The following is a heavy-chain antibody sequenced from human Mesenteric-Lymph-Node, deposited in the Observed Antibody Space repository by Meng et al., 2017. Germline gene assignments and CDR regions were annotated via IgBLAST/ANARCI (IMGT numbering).Heavy chain of an antibody. CDR2: IYYSGST. CDR3: ARVTAYYYDSSGYSLFRAFDI. D-gene: IGHD3-22*01. J-gene: IGHJ3*02. CDR1: GGSISSYY. V-gene: IGHV4-59*01. Sequence: SETLSLTCTVSGGSISSYYWSWIRQPPGKGLEWIGYIYYSGSTNYNPSLKSRVTISVDTSKNQFSLKLSSVTAADTAVYYCARVTAYYYDSSGYSLFRAFDIWGQGTMVTVSS.